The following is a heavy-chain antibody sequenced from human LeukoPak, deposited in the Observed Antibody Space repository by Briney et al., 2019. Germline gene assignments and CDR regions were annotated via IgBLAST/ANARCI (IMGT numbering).Heavy chain of an antibody. V-gene: IGHV1-18*01. J-gene: IGHJ4*02. CDR1: GHTFTNYG. D-gene: IGHD3-22*01. CDR2: ISAYNGNT. Sequence: ASVKVSCKVSGHTFTNYGINWVRQAPGQGLEWMGWISAYNGNTNYAQKLQGRVTMTTDTSTSTAYMELRSLRSDDTAVYYCARYYYDSSGYYYEGDYWGQGTLVTVSS. CDR3: ARYYYDSSGYYYEGDY.